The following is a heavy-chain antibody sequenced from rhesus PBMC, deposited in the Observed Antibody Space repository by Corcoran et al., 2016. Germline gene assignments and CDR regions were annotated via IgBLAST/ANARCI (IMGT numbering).Heavy chain of an antibody. J-gene: IGHJ4*01. CDR2: IYGSGSST. CDR1: GGSISSSY. Sequence: QLQLQESGPGLVKPSETLSVTCAVSGGSISSSYWSWIRQAPGKGLEWIGYIYGSGSSTNYNPSLNSGVTLSVETSKNQLSLKLSSVTTADTAVYYCARDVSVAAKGDFDYWGQGVLVTVSS. D-gene: IGHD4-29*01. CDR3: ARDVSVAAKGDFDY. V-gene: IGHV4-169*02.